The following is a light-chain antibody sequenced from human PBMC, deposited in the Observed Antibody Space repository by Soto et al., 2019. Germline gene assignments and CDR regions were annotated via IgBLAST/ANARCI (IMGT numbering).Light chain of an antibody. CDR2: GAS. CDR1: QSVSSN. CDR3: QQYNNWPT. J-gene: IGKJ3*01. Sequence: EIVRTQSPATLSGSPGERATLSCRASQSVSSNLVWYQQKPGQAPSLLIYGASTRATGIPARFSGSGSGTEFTPTISILQSQDFAVYYCQQYNNWPTLGPGTKVDIK. V-gene: IGKV3-15*01.